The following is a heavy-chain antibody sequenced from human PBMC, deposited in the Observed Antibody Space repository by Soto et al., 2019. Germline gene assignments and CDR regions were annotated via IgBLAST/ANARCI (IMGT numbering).Heavy chain of an antibody. CDR2: IYYSGST. CDR3: ARGGWGSVDY. J-gene: IGHJ4*02. D-gene: IGHD7-27*01. V-gene: IGHV4-59*01. CDR1: GGSISSYY. Sequence: QVQLQESGPGLVKPSETLSLTCTVSGGSISSYYWSWIRQPPGKGLEWIGYIYYSGSTNYNPSLKSRVTISVDTSKNQFSLKLSSVTAADTAVYYCARGGWGSVDYWGQGTLVTVSS.